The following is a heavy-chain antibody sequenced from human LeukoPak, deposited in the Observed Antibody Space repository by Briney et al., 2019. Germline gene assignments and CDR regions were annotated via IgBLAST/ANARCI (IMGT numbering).Heavy chain of an antibody. CDR2: INHSGST. D-gene: IGHD1-26*01. J-gene: IGHJ4*02. CDR3: ASPIVGYSE. CDR1: GGSFSGYY. V-gene: IGHV4-34*01. Sequence: SETLSLTCAVYGGSFSGYYWSWIRQPPGKGLEWIGEINHSGSTNYNPSLKSRVTISVDTSKNQFSLKLSSVTAADTAVYYCASPIVGYSEWDQGTLVTVS.